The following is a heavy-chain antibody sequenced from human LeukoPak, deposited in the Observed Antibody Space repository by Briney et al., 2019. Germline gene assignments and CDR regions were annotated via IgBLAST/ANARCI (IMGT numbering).Heavy chain of an antibody. CDR2: IRYDGSNK. D-gene: IGHD2-2*01. V-gene: IGHV3-30*02. Sequence: QTGGSLRLSCAASGFTFSTYGMHWVRQAPGKGLEWVAFIRYDGSNKYYADSVKGRFTISRDNSKNTVYLQMNSLRAEDTAVYYCAAPGVPAATYYFDYWGQGTLVTVFS. J-gene: IGHJ4*02. CDR1: GFTFSTYG. CDR3: AAPGVPAATYYFDY.